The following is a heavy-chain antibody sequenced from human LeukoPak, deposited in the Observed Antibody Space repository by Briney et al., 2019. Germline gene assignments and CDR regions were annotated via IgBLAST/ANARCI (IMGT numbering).Heavy chain of an antibody. CDR1: GGSISSYY. CDR2: IYTSGST. D-gene: IGHD3-3*01. CDR3: ARSLAIFGVVIHYYMDV. Sequence: PSETLSPTCTVSGGSISSYYWSWIRQPAGKGLEWIGRIYTSGSTNYNPSLKSRVTMSVDTSKNQFSLKLSSVTAADTAVYYCARSLAIFGVVIHYYMDVWGKGTTVTVSS. V-gene: IGHV4-4*07. J-gene: IGHJ6*03.